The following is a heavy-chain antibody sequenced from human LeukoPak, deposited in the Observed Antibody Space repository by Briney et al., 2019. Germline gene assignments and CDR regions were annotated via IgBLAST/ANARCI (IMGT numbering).Heavy chain of an antibody. J-gene: IGHJ3*02. Sequence: GGSLRLSCAASGFTFSDYYMSWFRQAPGKGLEWVSYISSSGGTIYYADSVKGRFTISRDNAKNSLYLQMNSLRAEDTAVYYCARDRSGDGFDDAFDIWGQGTMVTVSS. CDR3: ARDRSGDGFDDAFDI. V-gene: IGHV3-11*04. CDR2: ISSSGGTI. CDR1: GFTFSDYY. D-gene: IGHD5-24*01.